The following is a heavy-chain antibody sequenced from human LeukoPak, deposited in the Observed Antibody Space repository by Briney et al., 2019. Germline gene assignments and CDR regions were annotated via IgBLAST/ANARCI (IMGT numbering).Heavy chain of an antibody. J-gene: IGHJ4*02. V-gene: IGHV3-23*01. D-gene: IGHD4-17*01. CDR2: ISGSGGST. CDR1: GFTFSSYA. Sequence: PGGSLRLSCAASGFTFSSYAMSWVRQAPGKGLEWVSAISGSGGSTYYADSVKGRFTISRDNTENSLYLQMNSLRAEDTAVYYCARDVNGDGDYWGQGTLVTVSS. CDR3: ARDVNGDGDY.